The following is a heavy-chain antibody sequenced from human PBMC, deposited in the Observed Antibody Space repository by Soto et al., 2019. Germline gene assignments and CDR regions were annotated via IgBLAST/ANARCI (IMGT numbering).Heavy chain of an antibody. CDR2: IIPIFGTA. J-gene: IGHJ5*02. Sequence: SVKVSCKASGGTFSSYAISWVRQAPGQGLEWMGGIIPIFGTANYAQKFQGRVTITADESTSTAYMELSSLRSEDTAVYYCARGINGATPNGIDPWGQGTLVTVSS. D-gene: IGHD1-20*01. CDR3: ARGINGATPNGIDP. V-gene: IGHV1-69*13. CDR1: GGTFSSYA.